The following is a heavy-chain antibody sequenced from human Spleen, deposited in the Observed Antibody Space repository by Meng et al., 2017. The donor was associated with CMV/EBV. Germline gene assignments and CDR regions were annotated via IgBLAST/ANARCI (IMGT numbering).Heavy chain of an antibody. J-gene: IGHJ4*02. CDR1: GYTFTSYY. CDR3: ARERRFLEWLSLFDY. D-gene: IGHD3-3*01. V-gene: IGHV1-46*01. CDR2: INPSGGST. Sequence: ASVKVSCKASGYTFTSYYMHWVRQAPGQGLEWMGIINPSGGSTSYAQKFQGRVTITADKSTSTAYMELSSLRSEDTAVYYCARERRFLEWLSLFDYWGQGTLVTVSS.